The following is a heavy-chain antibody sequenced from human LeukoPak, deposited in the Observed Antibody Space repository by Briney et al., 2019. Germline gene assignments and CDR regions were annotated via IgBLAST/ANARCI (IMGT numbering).Heavy chain of an antibody. V-gene: IGHV3-11*01. J-gene: IGHJ3*02. D-gene: IGHD3-10*01. Sequence: GGSLRLSCAASGFTFSVYYMSWIRQAPGKGLEWVSHISSSSSTIYYADSVKGRFTISRDNAKNSLYLQMNSLRAEDTAVYYCAYGSGSKYPHAFDIWGQGTMVTVSS. CDR3: AYGSGSKYPHAFDI. CDR2: ISSSSSTI. CDR1: GFTFSVYY.